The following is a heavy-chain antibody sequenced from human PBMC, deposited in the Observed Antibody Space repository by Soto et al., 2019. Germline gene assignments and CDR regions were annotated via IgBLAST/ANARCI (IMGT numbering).Heavy chain of an antibody. D-gene: IGHD5-12*01. CDR1: GGTFSSYA. CDR2: IIPIFGTA. CDR3: ASSVHHVDIVATQYDY. Sequence: SVKVSCKASGGTFSSYAISWVRQAPGQGLEWMGGIIPIFGTANYAQKFQGRVTITADESTSTAYMELSSVTAADTAVYYCASSVHHVDIVATQYDYWGQGTLVTVSS. V-gene: IGHV1-69*13. J-gene: IGHJ4*02.